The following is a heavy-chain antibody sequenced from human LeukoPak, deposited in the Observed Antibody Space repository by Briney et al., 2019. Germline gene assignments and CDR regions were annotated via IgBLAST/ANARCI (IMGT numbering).Heavy chain of an antibody. D-gene: IGHD2-2*01. CDR3: AKGDCSSTNCYPDY. J-gene: IGHJ4*02. CDR2: ISRSGSTK. V-gene: IGHV3-11*01. Sequence: GGSLRLSCAASGFTFSDYNMRWIRQAPGKGLEWVSSISRSGSTKYYADSVEGRFTISRDNAKNSLFLQMNSLRADDTAVYYCAKGDCSSTNCYPDYWGQGILVTVSS. CDR1: GFTFSDYN.